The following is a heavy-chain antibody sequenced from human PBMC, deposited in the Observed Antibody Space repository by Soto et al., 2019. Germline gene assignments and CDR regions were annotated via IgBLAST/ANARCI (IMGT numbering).Heavy chain of an antibody. CDR2: ISSSSSYI. CDR3: ARDQGDAFDI. Sequence: GGSLRLSCAASGFTFSSYSMNWVRQAPGKGLEWVSSISSSSSYIYYADSVKGRFTISRDNAKDSLYLQMNSLRAEDTAVYYCARDQGDAFDIWGQGTMVTVSS. J-gene: IGHJ3*02. V-gene: IGHV3-21*01. CDR1: GFTFSSYS.